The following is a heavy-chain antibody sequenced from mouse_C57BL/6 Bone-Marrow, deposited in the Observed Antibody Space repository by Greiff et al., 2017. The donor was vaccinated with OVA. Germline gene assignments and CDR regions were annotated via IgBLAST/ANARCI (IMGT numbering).Heavy chain of an antibody. J-gene: IGHJ4*01. CDR2: IYPSDSET. D-gene: IGHD2-4*01. CDR3: AREGLRRDYYAMDY. CDR1: GYTFTSYW. V-gene: IGHV1-61*01. Sequence: VQLQQPGAELVRPGSSVKLSCKASGYTFTSYWMDWVKQRPGQGLEWIGNIYPSDSETHYNQKFKDKATLTVDKSSSTAYMQLSSLTSEDSAVYYCAREGLRRDYYAMDYWGQGTSVTVSS.